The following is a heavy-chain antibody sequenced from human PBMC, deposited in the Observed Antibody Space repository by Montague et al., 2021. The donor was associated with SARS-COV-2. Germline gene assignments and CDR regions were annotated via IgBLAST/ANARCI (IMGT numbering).Heavy chain of an antibody. Sequence: SETLSLTCTVSGGSISSSSYYWGWIRQPPGKGLEWIGSIYYSGSTYYNPSLKSRVTISVDTPKNQFSLKLSSVTAADTAVYYCARWKLYCSGGSCYSNRFDIWGQGTMVTVSS. CDR2: IYYSGST. J-gene: IGHJ3*02. CDR3: ARWKLYCSGGSCYSNRFDI. D-gene: IGHD2-15*01. CDR1: GGSISSSSYY. V-gene: IGHV4-39*01.